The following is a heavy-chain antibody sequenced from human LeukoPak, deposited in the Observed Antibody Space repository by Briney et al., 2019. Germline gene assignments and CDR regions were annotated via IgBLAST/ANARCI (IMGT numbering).Heavy chain of an antibody. CDR2: FYPGDSDN. CDR1: GYQFTSYW. Sequence: KAGESLEISCTGSGYQFTSYWIGRGRQVPGKGVEWMGIFYPGDSDNIYSPSFQGQVTISADKSLITAYLQWSSLKASDTAIYYCARQPYGSWSYGMDVWGKGTTVTVSS. J-gene: IGHJ6*04. CDR3: ARQPYGSWSYGMDV. V-gene: IGHV5-51*01. D-gene: IGHD3-10*01.